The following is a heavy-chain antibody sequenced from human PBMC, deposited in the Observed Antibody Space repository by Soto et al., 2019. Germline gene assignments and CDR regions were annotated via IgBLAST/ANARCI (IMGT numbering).Heavy chain of an antibody. V-gene: IGHV1-69*13. J-gene: IGHJ4*02. D-gene: IGHD2-15*01. Sequence: SVKVSCKASGGTFSRDTINWVRQAPGQGLEWMGGITPIFGSTNYAQKFRGRVTFAADVSTSTVYMDLNSLRAEDTAVYYCAREAKGVVAYYFDYWGQGTLVTVSS. CDR3: AREAKGVVAYYFDY. CDR1: GGTFSRDT. CDR2: ITPIFGST.